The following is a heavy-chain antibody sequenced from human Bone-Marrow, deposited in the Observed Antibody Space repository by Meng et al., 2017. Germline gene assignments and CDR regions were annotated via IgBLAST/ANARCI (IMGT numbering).Heavy chain of an antibody. Sequence: QVQVLQSGAGVNKPGAPVTVSCRASGYTFTSYGISWVPPAPGQCLEWMGWISAYNGNTNCAQKRQGRGTMTTDTSTSTAYMEMKMLISDDTAVYYCAREWSAPYFDYWGQGTLVTVSS. D-gene: IGHD2-15*01. CDR2: ISAYNGNT. V-gene: IGHV1-18*01. CDR3: AREWSAPYFDY. CDR1: GYTFTSYG. J-gene: IGHJ4*02.